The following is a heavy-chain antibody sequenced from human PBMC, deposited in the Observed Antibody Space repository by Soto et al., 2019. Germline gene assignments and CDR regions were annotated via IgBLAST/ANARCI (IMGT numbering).Heavy chain of an antibody. CDR3: ARLGTTYYVDY. D-gene: IGHD4-17*01. Sequence: EVQLVESGGGLVQPGGSLRLSCAASGFTFSSYAMHWVRQAPGKGLECVSAINSNGGSTYYANSVKGRFTISRDNSKNTLYLQMCSLRAEDMAVYYCARLGTTYYVDYWGQGTLVTVSS. J-gene: IGHJ4*02. CDR1: GFTFSSYA. V-gene: IGHV3-64*01. CDR2: INSNGGST.